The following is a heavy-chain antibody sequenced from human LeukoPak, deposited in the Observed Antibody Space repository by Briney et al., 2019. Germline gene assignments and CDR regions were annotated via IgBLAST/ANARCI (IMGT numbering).Heavy chain of an antibody. Sequence: GGSLRLSCAASGFTFSSYSMNWVRQAPGKGLEWVSYISSSSSTIYYADSVKGRFTISRDNAKNSLYLQMNGLRAEDTAVYYCAREEVTTGDAFDIWGQGTMVTVSS. CDR2: ISSSSSTI. CDR3: AREEVTTGDAFDI. CDR1: GFTFSSYS. J-gene: IGHJ3*02. V-gene: IGHV3-48*01. D-gene: IGHD4-17*01.